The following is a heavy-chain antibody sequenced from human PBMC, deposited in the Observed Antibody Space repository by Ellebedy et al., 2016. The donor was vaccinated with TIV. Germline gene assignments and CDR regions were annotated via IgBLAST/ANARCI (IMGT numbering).Heavy chain of an antibody. V-gene: IGHV1-2*02. CDR1: GYSFIGYY. CDR2: INPNTGGT. D-gene: IGHD2-2*02. J-gene: IGHJ4*02. CDR3: ARDPGYCKSTSCYNLDFFDF. Sequence: VSVKVSCKASGYSFIGYYLHWVRQAPGQGFEWMGWINPNTGGTDYAQKFQDRVKMTRDTSLTTAYMELSSLRPDDGAVYFCARDPGYCKSTSCYNLDFFDFWGQGTLVTVSS.